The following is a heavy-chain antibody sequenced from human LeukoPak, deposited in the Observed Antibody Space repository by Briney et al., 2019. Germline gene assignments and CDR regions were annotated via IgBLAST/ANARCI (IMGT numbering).Heavy chain of an antibody. CDR1: GFTFSSYS. Sequence: PGGSLRLSCAASGFTFSSYSMNWVRQAPGKGLEWVANMRQDGGEKYYVDSVKDRFTISRDNAKKSVILQMNSLRAEDTAVYYCAKQGRDWLRDYYYYMDVWGKGTTVTISS. J-gene: IGHJ6*03. D-gene: IGHD3-9*01. CDR2: MRQDGGEK. CDR3: AKQGRDWLRDYYYYMDV. V-gene: IGHV3-7*03.